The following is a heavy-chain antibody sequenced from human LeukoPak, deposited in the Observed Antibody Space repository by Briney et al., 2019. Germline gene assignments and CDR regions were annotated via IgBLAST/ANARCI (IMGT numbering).Heavy chain of an antibody. Sequence: PGGSLRLSCAASGFTFSSYGMHWVRRAPGKGLEWVAVISYDGSNKYYADSVKGRFTISRDNSKNTLYLQMNSLRAEDTAVYYCAKDSYCSSTSCYSDGMDVWGQGTTVTVSS. D-gene: IGHD2-2*01. J-gene: IGHJ6*02. V-gene: IGHV3-30*18. CDR1: GFTFSSYG. CDR2: ISYDGSNK. CDR3: AKDSYCSSTSCYSDGMDV.